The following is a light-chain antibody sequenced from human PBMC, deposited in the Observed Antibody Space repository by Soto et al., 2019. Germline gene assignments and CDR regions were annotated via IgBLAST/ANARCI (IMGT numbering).Light chain of an antibody. CDR2: GAS. J-gene: IGKJ1*01. Sequence: EIVLTQSPGTLSLSPGARAPLSCRASQSVSSSYLAWYQQKPGQAPRLLIYGASSRATGIPDRFSGSGSGTDFTLTISRLEPEDFAVYYCQQYGSSWGTFGQGTKVDIK. CDR1: QSVSSSY. V-gene: IGKV3-20*01. CDR3: QQYGSSWGT.